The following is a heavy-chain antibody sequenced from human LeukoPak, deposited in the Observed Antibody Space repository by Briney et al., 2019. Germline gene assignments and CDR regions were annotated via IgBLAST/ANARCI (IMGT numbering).Heavy chain of an antibody. CDR3: ATVLIYSKGYDAFDI. CDR1: GYTLTELS. V-gene: IGHV1-24*01. Sequence: ASVKVSCKVSGYTLTELSMHWVRQAPGKGLEWMGGFDPEDSETIYARKFQGRVTMTEDTSTDTAYMELSSLRSEDTAVYYCATVLIYSKGYDAFDIWGQGTMVTVSS. J-gene: IGHJ3*02. D-gene: IGHD4-11*01. CDR2: FDPEDSET.